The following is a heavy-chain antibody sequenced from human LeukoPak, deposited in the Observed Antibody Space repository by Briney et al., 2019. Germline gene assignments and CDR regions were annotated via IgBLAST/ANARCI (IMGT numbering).Heavy chain of an antibody. CDR1: GGSISSSSYY. Sequence: SETLSLTCTVSGGSISSSSYYWGWIRQPPGKGLEWIGSIYYSGSTYYNPSLKSRVTISVDTSKNQFSLKLSSVTAADTAVYYCARKYYYDSSGYYYVPSWAFDIWGQGTMVTVSS. J-gene: IGHJ3*02. V-gene: IGHV4-39*01. CDR3: ARKYYYDSSGYYYVPSWAFDI. D-gene: IGHD3-22*01. CDR2: IYYSGST.